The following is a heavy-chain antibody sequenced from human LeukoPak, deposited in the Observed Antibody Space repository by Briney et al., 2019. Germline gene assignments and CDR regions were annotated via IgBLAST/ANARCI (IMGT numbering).Heavy chain of an antibody. V-gene: IGHV5-51*01. CDR3: AKVHIGAFDI. CDR2: IYPGDSDT. J-gene: IGHJ3*02. D-gene: IGHD2-21*01. CDR1: GYSFTNYW. Sequence: GESLKISFKGSGYSFTNYWIGWVRQMPGKGLEWMGIIYPGDSDTRYSPSFQGQVTISADKSISTAYLQWSSLRASDTAIYYCAKVHIGAFDIWGQGTMVTVSS.